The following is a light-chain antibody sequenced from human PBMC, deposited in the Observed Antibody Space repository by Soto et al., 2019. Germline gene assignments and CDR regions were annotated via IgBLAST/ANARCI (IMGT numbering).Light chain of an antibody. V-gene: IGKV3-20*01. J-gene: IGKJ1*01. Sequence: ESVLTQSPGTLSLSPGERTTLSCRASQSVSSSYLAWYQQKPGQAPRLLIYGASSRATGITDRFSGSGSGTDFTLTISRLEPEDFAVYYCQQYGSSPLTFGQGTKVDIK. CDR2: GAS. CDR1: QSVSSSY. CDR3: QQYGSSPLT.